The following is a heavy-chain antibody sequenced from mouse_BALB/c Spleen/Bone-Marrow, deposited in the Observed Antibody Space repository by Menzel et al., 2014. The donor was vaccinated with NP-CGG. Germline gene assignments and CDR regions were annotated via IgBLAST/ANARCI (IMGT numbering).Heavy chain of an antibody. D-gene: IGHD1-1*01. V-gene: IGHV5-6-3*01. CDR3: ARDRYYGYAMDY. J-gene: IGHJ4*01. CDR2: INSNGGST. CDR1: RFTFSSYG. Sequence: EVQLQESGGGLVQPGGSLKISCAASRFTFSSYGMSWVRQNPDKRLELVATINSNGGSTYYPDSVKGRFTITRDNAKNTLYLQMSSLKSEDTAMYYCARDRYYGYAMDYWGQGTSVTVSS.